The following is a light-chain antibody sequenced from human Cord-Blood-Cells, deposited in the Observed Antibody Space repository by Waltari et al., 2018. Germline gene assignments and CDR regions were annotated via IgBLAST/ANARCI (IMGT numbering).Light chain of an antibody. Sequence: QSVLTQPPSASGTPGQRVTISCSGSSSNIGSNYVYWYQQLPGTAPKLLIYRNNRRASGVPGRFSGSKSGTSASLAISGLRSEDEADYYWAAWDDSLSGWVFGGGTKLTVL. CDR2: RNN. CDR3: AAWDDSLSGWV. CDR1: SSNIGSNY. V-gene: IGLV1-47*01. J-gene: IGLJ3*02.